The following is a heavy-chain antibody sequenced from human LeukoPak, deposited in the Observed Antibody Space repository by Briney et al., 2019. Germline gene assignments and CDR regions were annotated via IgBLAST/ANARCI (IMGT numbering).Heavy chain of an antibody. CDR3: AREQYYYDSSGYIYYYYMDV. CDR1: GFTFSSYA. V-gene: IGHV3-48*01. CDR2: ISSSSSTI. Sequence: GGSLRLSCAASGFTFSSYAMSWVRQAPGKGLEWVSYISSSSSTIYYADSVKGRFTISRDNAKNSLYLQMNSLRAEDTAVYYCAREQYYYDSSGYIYYYYMDVWGKGTTVTVSS. D-gene: IGHD3-22*01. J-gene: IGHJ6*03.